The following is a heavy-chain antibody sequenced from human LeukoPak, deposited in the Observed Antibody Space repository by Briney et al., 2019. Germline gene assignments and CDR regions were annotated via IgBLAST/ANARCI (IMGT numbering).Heavy chain of an antibody. CDR1: GFTFSRYA. V-gene: IGHV3-23*01. J-gene: IGHJ4*02. D-gene: IGHD4-17*01. CDR3: AKDLYGDYEGDY. Sequence: PGGSLRLSCAVSGFTFSRYAMSWVRQAPGKGLEWVSTITGSGYNTYYADSVKGRFTISRDNSKNTLNLQMNSLRAEDTAVYYCAKDLYGDYEGDYWGQGTLVTVSS. CDR2: ITGSGYNT.